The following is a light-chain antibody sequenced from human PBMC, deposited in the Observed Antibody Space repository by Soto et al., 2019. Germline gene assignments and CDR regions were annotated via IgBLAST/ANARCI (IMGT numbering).Light chain of an antibody. J-gene: IGKJ1*01. V-gene: IGKV1-5*01. CDR2: DAS. CDR1: QSINYL. Sequence: DVQLTQSPSTLSASVGDRVTITCRASQSINYLLAWYQQKPGKGPKLLIYDASNLESGVPSRFSGSGSGTEFTLTITSLQPDDFATYYCQQYNSHSPWTFGQGTKVDIK. CDR3: QQYNSHSPWT.